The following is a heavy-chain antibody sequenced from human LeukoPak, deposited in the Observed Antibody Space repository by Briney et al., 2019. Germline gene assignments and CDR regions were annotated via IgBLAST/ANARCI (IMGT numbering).Heavy chain of an antibody. D-gene: IGHD2-2*03. J-gene: IGHJ6*03. Sequence: GGSLRLSRAASGFSLSDYSMNWVRQAPGKGLEWVSGISGSGSGTYYADSVKGRFTISRDNSKNTLHLQMNSLRAEDTAVYYCATHGSAHYYMDVWGKGTTVTISS. CDR3: ATHGSAHYYMDV. CDR2: ISGSGSGT. CDR1: GFSLSDYS. V-gene: IGHV3-23*01.